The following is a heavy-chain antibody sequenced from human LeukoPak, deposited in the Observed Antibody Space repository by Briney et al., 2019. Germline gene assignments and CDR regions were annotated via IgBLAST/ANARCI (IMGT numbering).Heavy chain of an antibody. Sequence: PGRSLRLYCAASGFTFDDSAMHWIRQAPGKGLEWVSGISWNNGSRGYADSVKGRFTISRDNAKNSLYLQMNSLRTEDTALYYCAKAVGSFWSGYQTVNNWIDSWGQGTLVTVSS. CDR3: AKAVGSFWSGYQTVNNWIDS. J-gene: IGHJ5*01. D-gene: IGHD3-3*01. V-gene: IGHV3-9*01. CDR2: ISWNNGSR. CDR1: GFTFDDSA.